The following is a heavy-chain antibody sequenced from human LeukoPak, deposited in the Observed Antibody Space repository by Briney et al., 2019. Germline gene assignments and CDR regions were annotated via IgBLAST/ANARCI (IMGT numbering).Heavy chain of an antibody. CDR2: IIPLLGVR. CDR3: ARAGGITMIVVETAEYFQH. D-gene: IGHD3-22*01. CDR1: GGTFSDHA. V-gene: IGHV1-69*04. J-gene: IGHJ1*01. Sequence: SVKVSCKASGGTFSDHAVSWVRQAPGQGLEWMGRIIPLLGVRSYAQKFQDRVTVSADKSTSTAYMELSSLRSEDSAVYYCARAGGITMIVVETAEYFQHWGQGTLVTVSS.